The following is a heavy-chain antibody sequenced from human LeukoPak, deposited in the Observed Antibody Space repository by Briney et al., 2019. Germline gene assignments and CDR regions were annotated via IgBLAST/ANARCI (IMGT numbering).Heavy chain of an antibody. CDR2: ISGSGGST. J-gene: IGHJ4*02. CDR1: GFTFSSYA. D-gene: IGHD6-13*01. Sequence: GRSLRLSCAASGFTFSSYAMRWVRQAPGKGLEWVAAISGSGGSTYYADSVKGRFTISRDNSKNTLYLQMNSLRAEDTAVYYCACSWYVGGGYFDYWGQGTLVTVSS. CDR3: ACSWYVGGGYFDY. V-gene: IGHV3-23*01.